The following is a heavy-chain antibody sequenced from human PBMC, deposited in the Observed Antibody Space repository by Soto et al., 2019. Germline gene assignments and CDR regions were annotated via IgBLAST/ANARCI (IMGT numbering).Heavy chain of an antibody. J-gene: IGHJ4*02. CDR1: GFTFANYA. V-gene: IGHV3-23*01. CDR3: AKDAVSGDGIWLLDS. Sequence: GGSLRLSCAASGFTFANYAMTWARQAPGKGLEWVSSLLRSGSTTYYADSVKGRFTISSDISANSLYLQMDSLRAEDTAVYYCAKDAVSGDGIWLLDSWGQGTVVTVSS. D-gene: IGHD4-17*01. CDR2: LLRSGSTT.